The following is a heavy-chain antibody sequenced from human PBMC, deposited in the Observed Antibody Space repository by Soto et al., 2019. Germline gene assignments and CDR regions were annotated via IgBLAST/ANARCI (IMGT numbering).Heavy chain of an antibody. CDR2: TYYSGSS. J-gene: IGHJ6*02. D-gene: IGHD6-19*01. CDR1: GGSISSGAYD. Sequence: QVQLQESGPGLVKPSQTLSLTCSVSGGSISSGAYDWSWIRQLPGKGLELIGDTYYSGSSYYNTSLKGLVNISVDSSENQFSMKLSSVTAADTAVYSCARGRIAVAANRSYYYGMDVWGQGTTVTVSS. V-gene: IGHV4-31*01. CDR3: ARGRIAVAANRSYYYGMDV.